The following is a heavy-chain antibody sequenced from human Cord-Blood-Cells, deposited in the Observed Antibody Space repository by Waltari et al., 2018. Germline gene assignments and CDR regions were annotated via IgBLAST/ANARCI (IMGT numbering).Heavy chain of an antibody. CDR3: ARPGYSYGFD. V-gene: IGHV1-69*12. Sequence: QVRLVQSGAEVKKPGSSVKVSCKASGGTSGSDALRGVRQAPGQGLEWMGGIIPIFGTANYAQKFQGRVTITADESTSTAYMELSSLRSEDTAVYYCARPGYSYGFDWGQGTLVTVSS. CDR1: GGTSGSDA. CDR2: IIPIFGTA. J-gene: IGHJ4*02. D-gene: IGHD5-18*01.